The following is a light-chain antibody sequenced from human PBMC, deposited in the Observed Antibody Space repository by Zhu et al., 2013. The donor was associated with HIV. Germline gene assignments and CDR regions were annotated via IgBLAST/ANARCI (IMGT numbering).Light chain of an antibody. Sequence: EIVLTQSPASLSLSPGETATLSCRGSQIITKNYLAWYQQRPGQSPRLLIYAASTRATGIPERFSGGGTGTDFALTITRLEPEDSAMYYCQQFGSSPLTFGGGTNVELK. CDR3: QQFGSSPLT. V-gene: IGKV3-20*01. CDR1: QIITKNY. CDR2: AAS. J-gene: IGKJ4*01.